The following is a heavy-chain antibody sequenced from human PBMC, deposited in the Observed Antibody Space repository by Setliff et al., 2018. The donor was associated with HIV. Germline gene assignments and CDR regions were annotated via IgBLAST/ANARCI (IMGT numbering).Heavy chain of an antibody. CDR3: ARGIVPPTRQGYYYMEV. Sequence: PSETLSLTCTVSGDSISGHFWNWIRQTPDKGLEWIGRAYYNGQDDHNPSLRSRLTISVDTSKNQFSLTLTSVTAADTAIYYCARGIVPPTRQGYYYMEVWGKGTTVTVSS. D-gene: IGHD2-21*01. CDR2: AYYNGQD. CDR1: GDSISGHF. J-gene: IGHJ6*03. V-gene: IGHV4-59*11.